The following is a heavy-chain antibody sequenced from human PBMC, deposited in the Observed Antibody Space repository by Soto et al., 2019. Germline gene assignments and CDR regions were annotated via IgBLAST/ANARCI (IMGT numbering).Heavy chain of an antibody. V-gene: IGHV3-23*01. CDR1: GFTFSHYA. CDR3: ANSRTRWFGDIKSTCGMDL. D-gene: IGHD3-10*01. J-gene: IGHJ6*02. CDR2: ISGGGGST. Sequence: EVQLLESGGALVQPGGSLRLSCATSGFTFSHYAMSWVRQAPGKGLEWVSGISGGGGSTYYADSVKGRFTISRDNSKNTLFLQMNSLRAEDSAVYYCANSRTRWFGDIKSTCGMDLGGQGTKVTVSS.